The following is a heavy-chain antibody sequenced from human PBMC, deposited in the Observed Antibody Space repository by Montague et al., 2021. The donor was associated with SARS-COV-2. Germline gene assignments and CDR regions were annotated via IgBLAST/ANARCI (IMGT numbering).Heavy chain of an antibody. J-gene: IGHJ4*02. CDR1: GFTFNSYT. V-gene: IGHV3-21*06. Sequence: SLRLSCAASGFTFNSYTMNCVRQAPGKGLEWVASISGSGADIYYAPSMKGRFTISRDNARNSLFLQMSSLRADDTALYYCARWRWQQSEFDYWGQGTLVTVSS. CDR2: ISGSGADI. D-gene: IGHD5-24*01. CDR3: ARWRWQQSEFDY.